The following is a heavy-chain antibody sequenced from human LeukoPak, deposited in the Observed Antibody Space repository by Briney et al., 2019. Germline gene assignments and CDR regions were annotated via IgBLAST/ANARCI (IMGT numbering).Heavy chain of an antibody. CDR2: MNPNSGNT. D-gene: IGHD2-2*01. Sequence: ASVKVSCKASGYTFTSYDINWVRQATGQGLGWMGWMNPNSGNTGYAQKFQGRVTMTRNTSISTAYMELSSLRSEDTAVYYCARLGCSSTSCFGVPARYYYYYGMDVWGQGTTVTVSS. CDR1: GYTFTSYD. CDR3: ARLGCSSTSCFGVPARYYYYYGMDV. J-gene: IGHJ6*02. V-gene: IGHV1-8*01.